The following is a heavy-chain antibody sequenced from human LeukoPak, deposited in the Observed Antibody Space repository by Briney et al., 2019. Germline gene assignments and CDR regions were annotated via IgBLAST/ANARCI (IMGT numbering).Heavy chain of an antibody. D-gene: IGHD3-22*01. CDR2: IYYSGST. J-gene: IGHJ4*02. CDR3: ARERYYDSSGYYKYYFDY. CDR1: GGSISSYY. V-gene: IGHV4-59*01. Sequence: SETLSLTCTVSGGSISSYYWSWIRQPPGKGLEWIGYIYYSGSTNYNPSLKSRVTISVDTSKNQFSLKLSSVTAADTAVYYCARERYYDSSGYYKYYFDYWGQGTLVTVSS.